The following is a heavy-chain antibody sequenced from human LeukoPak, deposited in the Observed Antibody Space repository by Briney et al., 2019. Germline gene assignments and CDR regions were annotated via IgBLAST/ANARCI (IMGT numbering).Heavy chain of an antibody. V-gene: IGHV4-59*12. D-gene: IGHD6-19*01. CDR3: ARDPGFRGWHNWFDP. Sequence: KPSETLSLTCTVSGGSINNYYWNWVRQPPGKGLEWIGYIYNSGSTSGSTNYNPSLKSRVTMSVDTSKNQFSLKLSSVTAADTAVYYCARDPGFRGWHNWFDPWGQGTLVTVSS. J-gene: IGHJ5*02. CDR2: IYNSGST. CDR1: GGSINNYY.